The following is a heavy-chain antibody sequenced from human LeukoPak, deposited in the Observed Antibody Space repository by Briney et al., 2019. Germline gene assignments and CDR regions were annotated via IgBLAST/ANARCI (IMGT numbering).Heavy chain of an antibody. D-gene: IGHD3-9*01. CDR2: IYHSGST. J-gene: IGHJ4*02. CDR3: ARVRGYDILTGIDY. V-gene: IGHV4-4*02. Sequence: SETLSLTCAVSGGSISSSNWWSWVRQPPGKGLEWIGEIYHSGSTNYNPSLKSRVTISVDKSKNQFSLKLSSVTAADTAVYYCARVRGYDILTGIDYWGQGTLVTVSS. CDR1: GGSISSSNW.